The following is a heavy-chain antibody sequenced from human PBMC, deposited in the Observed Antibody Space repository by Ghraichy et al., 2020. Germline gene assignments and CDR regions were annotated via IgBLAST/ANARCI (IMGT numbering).Heavy chain of an antibody. Sequence: SQTLSLTCTVSGGSISSYYWSWIRQPPGKGLEWIGYIYYSGSTNYNPSLKSRVTISVDTSKNQFSLKLSSVTAADTAVYYCARYYPDLTRYYYDSRAAFDIWGQGTMVTVSS. V-gene: IGHV4-59*01. CDR3: ARYYPDLTRYYYDSRAAFDI. D-gene: IGHD3-22*01. CDR1: GGSISSYY. CDR2: IYYSGST. J-gene: IGHJ3*02.